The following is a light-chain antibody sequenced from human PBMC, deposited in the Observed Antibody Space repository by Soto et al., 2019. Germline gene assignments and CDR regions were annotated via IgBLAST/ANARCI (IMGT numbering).Light chain of an antibody. CDR1: QTISSW. Sequence: DFQMTQSPSPLSGSVGDRVTITCRASQTISSWLAWYQQKPGKVPKLLIFKASSLQSGVPSRFSGSGSGTDFTLTISSLQPDDFATYYCQQDNLSSRTFGQGTKV. CDR2: KAS. J-gene: IGKJ1*01. CDR3: QQDNLSSRT. V-gene: IGKV1-5*03.